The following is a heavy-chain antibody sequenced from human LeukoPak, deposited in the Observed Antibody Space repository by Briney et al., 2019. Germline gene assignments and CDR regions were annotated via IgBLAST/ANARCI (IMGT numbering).Heavy chain of an antibody. CDR2: LSDDGGTT. Sequence: GGSLRLSCAASGFTFSSYAMSWVRQAPGKGLEWVTALSDDGGTTYYADSVEGRFTISRDNSKNTLYLQMNSLRGDDTAVYHCAKGPSPGYCSSTSCYYDYWGQGTLVTVSS. CDR3: AKGPSPGYCSSTSCYYDY. CDR1: GFTFSSYA. D-gene: IGHD2-2*01. V-gene: IGHV3-23*01. J-gene: IGHJ4*02.